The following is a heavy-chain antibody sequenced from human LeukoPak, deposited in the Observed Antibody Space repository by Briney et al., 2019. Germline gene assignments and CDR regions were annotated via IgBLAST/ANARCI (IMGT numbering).Heavy chain of an antibody. D-gene: IGHD3-10*01. Sequence: GGSLRLSCAASGFTFSSYSMNWVRQAPGKGLEWVSSISSSSSYIYYADSVKGRFTISRDNAKNSLYLQMNSLRAEDTAVYYCASEPGITMFDYWGQGTLVTVSS. V-gene: IGHV3-21*01. CDR2: ISSSSSYI. CDR1: GFTFSSYS. CDR3: ASEPGITMFDY. J-gene: IGHJ4*02.